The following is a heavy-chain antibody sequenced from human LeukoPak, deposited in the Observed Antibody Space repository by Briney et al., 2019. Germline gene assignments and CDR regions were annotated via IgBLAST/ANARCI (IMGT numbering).Heavy chain of an antibody. CDR3: ARGYIAAAGIDY. CDR1: GYTFTGYY. Sequence: ASVKVSCKASGYTFTGYYVHWVRQAPGQGLEWMGWINPNSGGTHYDQKFQGRATVTRDTSINTTYMQFSSLRSDDTAVYYCARGYIAAAGIDYWGQGTLVTVSS. V-gene: IGHV1-2*02. CDR2: INPNSGGT. J-gene: IGHJ4*02. D-gene: IGHD6-13*01.